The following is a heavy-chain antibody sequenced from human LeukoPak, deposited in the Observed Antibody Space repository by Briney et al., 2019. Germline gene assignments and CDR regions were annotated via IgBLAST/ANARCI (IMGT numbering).Heavy chain of an antibody. J-gene: IGHJ4*02. CDR1: GGSISSGGYS. V-gene: IGHV4-30-2*01. CDR2: IYHSGST. D-gene: IGHD6-13*01. Sequence: SETLSLTCAVSGGSISSGGYSWSWIRQPPGKGLEWIGYIYHSGSTYYNPSLKSRVTISVDTSKNQFSLKLSSVTAADTAVYYYARHPAKGYSREVIFDYWGQGTLVTVSS. CDR3: ARHPAKGYSREVIFDY.